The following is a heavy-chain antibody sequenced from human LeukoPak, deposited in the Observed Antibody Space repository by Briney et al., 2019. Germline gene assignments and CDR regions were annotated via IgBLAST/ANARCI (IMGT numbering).Heavy chain of an antibody. CDR2: IYSGGST. CDR3: ARDYYDSSGYYGPDDAFDI. D-gene: IGHD3-22*01. V-gene: IGHV3-66*01. J-gene: IGHJ3*02. Sequence: PGGSLRLSCAASGFTVSSNYMSWVRQAPGKGLEWVSVIYSGGSTYYADSVKGRFTISRDNAKNSLYLQMNSLRAEDTAVYYCARDYYDSSGYYGPDDAFDIWGQGTMVTVSS. CDR1: GFTVSSNY.